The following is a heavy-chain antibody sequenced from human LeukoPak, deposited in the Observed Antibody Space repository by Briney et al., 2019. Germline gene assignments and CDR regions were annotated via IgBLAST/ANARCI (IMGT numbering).Heavy chain of an antibody. J-gene: IGHJ6*02. CDR2: INPSVGGT. CDR3: ARGGYSESFYNPRSYGMDV. V-gene: IGHV1-46*02. Sequence: GSSVKVSCKACGYTFNSYYMHWVRQAPGQGLDWMGIINPSVGGTSYAQKFQGRVTMTRDTSASTVYMELRRLRSEDTAVYYCARGGYSESFYNPRSYGMDVWGQGTTVIVAS. D-gene: IGHD3-10*01. CDR1: GYTFNSYY.